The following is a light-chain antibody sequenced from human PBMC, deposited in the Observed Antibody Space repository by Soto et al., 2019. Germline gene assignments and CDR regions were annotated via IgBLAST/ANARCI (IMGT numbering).Light chain of an antibody. V-gene: IGLV3-1*01. J-gene: IGLJ1*01. CDR3: QAWDSSTAV. CDR1: NLGDKN. CDR2: QNG. Sequence: SYELTQPPSVSVSPGQTTSISCSGHNLGDKNVCWYQQRPGQSPVLVIYQNGRRPSGIPERFSGSNSGNTATLTIRGTQAMDEADYYCQAWDSSTAVFGPGTKLTVL.